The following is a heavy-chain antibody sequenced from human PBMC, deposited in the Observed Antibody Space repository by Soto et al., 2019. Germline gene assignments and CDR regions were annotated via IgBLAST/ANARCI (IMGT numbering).Heavy chain of an antibody. J-gene: IGHJ4*02. V-gene: IGHV3-30*18. CDR1: GFTFSSYG. D-gene: IGHD6-13*01. CDR3: AEDLKAAAGEPDY. CDR2: ISYDGSNK. Sequence: QVQLVESGGGVVQPGRSLRLSCAASGFTFSSYGMHWVRQAPGKGLEWVAVISYDGSNKYYADSVKGRFTISRDNSKNTLYLQMNSVRAEDASGYYCAEDLKAAAGEPDYWVQVTLVTVSS.